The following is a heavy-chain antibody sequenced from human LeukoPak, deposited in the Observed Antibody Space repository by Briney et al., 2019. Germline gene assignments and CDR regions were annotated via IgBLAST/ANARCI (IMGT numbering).Heavy chain of an antibody. Sequence: EASVKVSCKASGYTFTGYYLHWVRQAPGQGFEWMAWINPNSGDTKSAQKFQGRVTLTTDMSINTAYIEVNRLTSDDTAVYYCARGSRSPIVAASTHGDHWGQGTLVTVSS. V-gene: IGHV1-2*02. J-gene: IGHJ4*02. CDR1: GYTFTGYY. D-gene: IGHD2-15*01. CDR2: INPNSGDT. CDR3: ARGSRSPIVAASTHGDH.